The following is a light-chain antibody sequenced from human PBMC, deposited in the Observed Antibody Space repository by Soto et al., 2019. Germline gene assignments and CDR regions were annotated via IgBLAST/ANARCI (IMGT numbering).Light chain of an antibody. CDR1: QSVSSN. Sequence: EIVMTQSPATLSVSPGERATLSCRASQSVSSNLAWYQQKPGQAPRLLIYDASTRATSIPAMFSGSGSGTEFTLIISSMQSEDFAVYYCQQYNNWPPEYTFGQGTKLEIK. J-gene: IGKJ2*01. V-gene: IGKV3-15*01. CDR2: DAS. CDR3: QQYNNWPPEYT.